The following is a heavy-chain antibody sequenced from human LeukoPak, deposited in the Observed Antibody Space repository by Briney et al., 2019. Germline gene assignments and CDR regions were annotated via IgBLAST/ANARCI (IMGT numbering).Heavy chain of an antibody. V-gene: IGHV4-59*01. J-gene: IGHJ5*02. CDR1: GGSISSYY. CDR3: AGDRSSSGWYPRRAFDP. D-gene: IGHD6-19*01. CDR2: IYYSGST. Sequence: SETLSLTCTVSGGSISSYYWSWIRQPPGKGLEWIGYIYYSGSTNYNPSLKSRVTISVDTSKNQFSLKLSSVTAADTAVYYCAGDRSSSGWYPRRAFDPWGQGTLVTVSS.